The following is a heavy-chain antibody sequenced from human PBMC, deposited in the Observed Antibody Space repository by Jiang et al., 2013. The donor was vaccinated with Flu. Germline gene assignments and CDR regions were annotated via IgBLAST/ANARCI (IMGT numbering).Heavy chain of an antibody. J-gene: IGHJ3*02. CDR2: IKEDGSEK. D-gene: IGHD2-2*01. CDR1: GFTFSSYW. CDR3: ARYCSSTSCYGGVHAFDI. V-gene: IGHV3-7*05. Sequence: GLVQPGGSLRLSCAASGFTFSSYWMSWVRQAPGKGLEWVANIKEDGSEKYYVDSVKGRFTISRDNAKNSLYLQMNNLRAEDTAVFYCARYCSSTSCYGGVHAFDIWGQGTMVTVSS.